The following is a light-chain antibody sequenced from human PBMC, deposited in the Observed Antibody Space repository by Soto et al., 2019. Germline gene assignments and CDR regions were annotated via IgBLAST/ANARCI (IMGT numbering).Light chain of an antibody. CDR1: QGISSY. Sequence: AIRMTQSPSSFSASTGDRVTITCLASQGISSYLAWYQHKPGKAPNLLISAASTLQSGVPSRFSGSGSGTEFTLTISSLQPEDFATYYCQQLNSYPLSFGGGTKVDIK. CDR3: QQLNSYPLS. V-gene: IGKV1-8*01. J-gene: IGKJ4*01. CDR2: AAS.